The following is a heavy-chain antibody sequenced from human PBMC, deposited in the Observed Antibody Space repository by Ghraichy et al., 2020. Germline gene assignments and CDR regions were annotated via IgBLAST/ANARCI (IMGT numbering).Heavy chain of an antibody. CDR1: GGSISSYF. J-gene: IGHJ6*02. D-gene: IGHD6-13*01. CDR3: ARHQYSSRWYYSSYDVDV. V-gene: IGHV4-59*08. Sequence: SETLSLTCTVSGGSISSYFWSWIRQPPGKGLEWIGYIYATGSTNYNPSLKSRVTMSVDTSKNQFSLKLSSVTAADTAVYYCARHQYSSRWYYSSYDVDVWGQGTTVTVSS. CDR2: IYATGST.